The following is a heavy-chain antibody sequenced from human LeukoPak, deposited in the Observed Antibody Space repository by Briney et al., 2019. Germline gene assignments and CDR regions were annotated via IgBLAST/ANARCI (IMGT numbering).Heavy chain of an antibody. CDR1: GFTVSSNY. D-gene: IGHD3-3*01. Sequence: GGSLRLSCAASGFTVSSNYMSWVRQAPGKGLEWVSVIYSGGSTYYADSVKGRFTISRDNSKNTLYLQMNSLRAEDTAVYYCAKGLRSGYYHDAFDIWGQGTMVTVSS. J-gene: IGHJ3*02. CDR2: IYSGGST. CDR3: AKGLRSGYYHDAFDI. V-gene: IGHV3-53*01.